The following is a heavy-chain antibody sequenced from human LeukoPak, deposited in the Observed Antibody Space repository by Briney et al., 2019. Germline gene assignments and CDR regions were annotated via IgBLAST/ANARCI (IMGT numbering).Heavy chain of an antibody. Sequence: SETLSLTCTVSGGSISSSSYYWGWIRQPPGKGLEWIGSIYYSGSTYYNPSLKSRVTISVDTSQSQFSLKLSSVTAADTAVYYCARLPLGYYYMDVWGKGTTVTVSS. V-gene: IGHV4-39*07. J-gene: IGHJ6*03. CDR1: GGSISSSSYY. CDR2: IYYSGST. CDR3: ARLPLGYYYMDV.